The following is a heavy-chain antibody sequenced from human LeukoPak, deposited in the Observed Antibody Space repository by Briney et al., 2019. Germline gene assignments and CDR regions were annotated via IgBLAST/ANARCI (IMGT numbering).Heavy chain of an antibody. J-gene: IGHJ2*01. CDR3: ARRPPGWYFDL. CDR2: IYYSGST. V-gene: IGHV4-59*08. CDR1: GGSISSYY. D-gene: IGHD3-10*01. Sequence: SETLSLTCTVSGGSISSYYWSWIRQPPGKGLEWIGYIYYSGSTNYNPSLKSRVTISVDTSKNQFSLRLSSVTAADTAVYYCARRPPGWYFDLWSRGTLVTVSS.